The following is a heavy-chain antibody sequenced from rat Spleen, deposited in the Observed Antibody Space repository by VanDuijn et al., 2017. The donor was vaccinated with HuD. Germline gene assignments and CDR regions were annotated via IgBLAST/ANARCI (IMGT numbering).Heavy chain of an antibody. CDR1: GFSLTSYH. CDR3: ARKDNNFGFAY. D-gene: IGHD1-10*01. V-gene: IGHV2-32*01. Sequence: QVQLKESGPGLVKPSETLSLTCTVSGFSLTSYHVTWVRQPPGKGLEWMGVMWSAGVTAYNSALKSRLSISRDTSKNQVFLKLSSLQSEHTTTYYCARKDNNFGFAYWGQGTLVTVSS. CDR2: MWSAGVT. J-gene: IGHJ3*01.